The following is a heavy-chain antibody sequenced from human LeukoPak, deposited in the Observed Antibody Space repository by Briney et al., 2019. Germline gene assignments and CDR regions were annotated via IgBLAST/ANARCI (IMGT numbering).Heavy chain of an antibody. D-gene: IGHD3-22*01. V-gene: IGHV3-30-3*01. CDR2: ISHDGDNN. J-gene: IGHJ4*02. CDR1: GFTFTTYS. CDR3: AREYTSGYYRTFDY. Sequence: GGSLRLSCAASGFTFTTYSIHWVRQAPGKGLEWVAIISHDGDNNYYADSVKGRFTISRDNSKDTLYLQMNSLRAEDSAVYYCAREYTSGYYRTFDYWGQGTVVTVSS.